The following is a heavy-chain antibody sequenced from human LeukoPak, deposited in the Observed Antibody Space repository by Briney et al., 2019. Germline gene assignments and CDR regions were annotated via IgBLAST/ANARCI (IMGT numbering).Heavy chain of an antibody. CDR1: GLTFSSYW. D-gene: IGHD3-10*01. CDR3: ATHVFVNIDAFDI. Sequence: PGGSLRLSCAASGLTFSSYWMSWVRQAPGKGLEWVANINQDGSEKYYVDSVKGRFTISRDNAKNSLYLQMNSLRAEDTAVYYCATHVFVNIDAFDIWGQGTMVTVSS. CDR2: INQDGSEK. V-gene: IGHV3-7*01. J-gene: IGHJ3*02.